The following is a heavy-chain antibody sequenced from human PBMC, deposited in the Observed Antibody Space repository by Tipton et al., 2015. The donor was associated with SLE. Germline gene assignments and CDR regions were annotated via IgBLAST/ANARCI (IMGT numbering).Heavy chain of an antibody. CDR1: GYTFTSYD. CDR3: ARATKQVVATSRNAFDI. V-gene: IGHV1-8*01. Sequence: QSGAEVKKPGASVKVSCKASGYTFTSYDINWVRQATGQGLEWMGWMNPNSGNTGYAQKFQGRVTMTRNTSISTAYMELSSLRSEATAVYYCARATKQVVATSRNAFDIWGQGTMVPVSS. D-gene: IGHD5-12*01. CDR2: MNPNSGNT. J-gene: IGHJ3*02.